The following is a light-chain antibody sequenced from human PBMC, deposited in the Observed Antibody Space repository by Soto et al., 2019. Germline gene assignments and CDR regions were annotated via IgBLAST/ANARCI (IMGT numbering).Light chain of an antibody. CDR2: GAS. J-gene: IGKJ1*01. Sequence: EIVLTQSPGTLSLSPGERATLSCRASQSVSSSYLAWYQQKPGQAPRLLIYGASSRATGIPDRFSGSGSGIYFTLTISRLEAEDFAVYYCQQYGSSRTFGQGTKVEIK. CDR1: QSVSSSY. V-gene: IGKV3-20*01. CDR3: QQYGSSRT.